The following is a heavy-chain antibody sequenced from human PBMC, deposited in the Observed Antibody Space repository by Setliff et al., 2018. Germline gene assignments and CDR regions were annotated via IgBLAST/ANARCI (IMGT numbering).Heavy chain of an antibody. CDR1: GFTFTSYW. D-gene: IGHD3-10*01. CDR3: AKNGFGVVALGVNNWFDP. Sequence: PGGSLRLSCEASGFTFTSYWMSWVRQAPGKGLEWVANIKQDGSEKYYVDSVKGRFAISRDNAKNSLYLQMNSLRAEDTAMYYCAKNGFGVVALGVNNWFDPWGQGTLVTVSS. V-gene: IGHV3-7*01. CDR2: IKQDGSEK. J-gene: IGHJ5*02.